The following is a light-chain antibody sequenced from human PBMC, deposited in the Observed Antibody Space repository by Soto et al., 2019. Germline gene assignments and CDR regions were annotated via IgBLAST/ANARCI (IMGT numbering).Light chain of an antibody. CDR2: DVS. Sequence: QSVLTQPASVSGSPGQSITISCTGTSSDVGGYNYVSWYQQHPGKDPKLMIYDVSNRPSGVSNRFSGSKSGNTASLTISGLQAEDEADYYCSSYTSSSTLRVFGTGTKLTVL. V-gene: IGLV2-14*01. CDR1: SSDVGGYNY. CDR3: SSYTSSSTLRV. J-gene: IGLJ1*01.